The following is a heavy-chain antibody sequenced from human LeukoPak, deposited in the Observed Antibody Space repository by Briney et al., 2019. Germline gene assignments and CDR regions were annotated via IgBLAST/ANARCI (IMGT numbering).Heavy chain of an antibody. V-gene: IGHV4-59*08. CDR2: IYYSGST. CDR1: GGSIRSYY. J-gene: IGHJ4*02. D-gene: IGHD3-10*01. Sequence: SETLSLTCTVSGGSIRSYYWSWIRQPPGKGLEWIGYIYYSGSTNYNPSLKSRVTISVDTSKNQFSLKLSSVTAADTAVYYCARLSNGSGSYLFDYWGQGTLVTVSS. CDR3: ARLSNGSGSYLFDY.